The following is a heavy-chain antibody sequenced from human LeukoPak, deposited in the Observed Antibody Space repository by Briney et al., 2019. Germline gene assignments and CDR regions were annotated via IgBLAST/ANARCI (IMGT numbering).Heavy chain of an antibody. J-gene: IGHJ4*02. CDR2: MNPNSGNT. D-gene: IGHD5-18*01. CDR1: GYTFTSYD. CDR3: ARGLGYSYGIAYFDY. V-gene: IGHV1-8*01. Sequence: ASVNVSCTASGYTFTSYDINWVRQATGQGLEWMGWMNPNSGNTGYAQKFQGRVTMTRNTSISTAYMELSSLRSEDTAVYYCARGLGYSYGIAYFDYWGQGTLVTVSS.